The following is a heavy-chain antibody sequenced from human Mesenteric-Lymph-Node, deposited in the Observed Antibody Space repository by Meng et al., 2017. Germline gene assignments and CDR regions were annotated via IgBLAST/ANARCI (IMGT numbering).Heavy chain of an antibody. D-gene: IGHD3-10*01. Sequence: EVEVVGSGGGLVKPGGSLRLSCEGSGITFSNAWMKWVRQRPGKGLEWVGRINDDGTTDYAAPVKGRFTISRDDSKNTLYLQMNSLKTEDTAVYYCTGRLIGRYLGPFDFWGQGNLVTVSS. CDR3: TGRLIGRYLGPFDF. CDR2: INDDGTT. V-gene: IGHV3-15*01. CDR1: GITFSNAW. J-gene: IGHJ4*02.